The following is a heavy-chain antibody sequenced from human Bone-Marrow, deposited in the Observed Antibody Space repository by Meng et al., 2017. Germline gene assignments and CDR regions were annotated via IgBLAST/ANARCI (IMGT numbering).Heavy chain of an antibody. CDR3: ARVNYYYDSSGYYPVEYFQH. D-gene: IGHD3-22*01. Sequence: GPLRLSCTVSGGSISSYYWSWIRQPPGKGLEWIGYIYYSGSTNYNPSLKSRVTISVDTSKNQFSLKLSSVTAADTAVYYCARVNYYYDSSGYYPVEYFQHWGQGTLVTVSS. CDR1: GGSISSYY. V-gene: IGHV4-59*01. CDR2: IYYSGST. J-gene: IGHJ1*01.